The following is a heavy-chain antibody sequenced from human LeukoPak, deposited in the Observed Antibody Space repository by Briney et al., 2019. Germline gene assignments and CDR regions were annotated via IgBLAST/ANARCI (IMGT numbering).Heavy chain of an antibody. Sequence: GGSLRLSCAASGFTFSSYAMHWVRQAPGKGLEYVSAISSNGGSTYYANSVKGRFTISRDNSKNTLYLQMGSLRAEDMAVYYCARAPPPALGIVVVPAAMDYWGQGTLVTVSS. V-gene: IGHV3-64*01. D-gene: IGHD2-2*03. J-gene: IGHJ4*02. CDR3: ARAPPPALGIVVVPAAMDY. CDR1: GFTFSSYA. CDR2: ISSNGGST.